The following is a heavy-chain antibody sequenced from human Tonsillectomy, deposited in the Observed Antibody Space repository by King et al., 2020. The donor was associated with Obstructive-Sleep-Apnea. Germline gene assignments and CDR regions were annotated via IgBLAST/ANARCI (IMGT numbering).Heavy chain of an antibody. J-gene: IGHJ5*02. D-gene: IGHD6-13*01. V-gene: IGHV4-34*01. Sequence: VQLQQWGAGLLKPSETLSLTCAVYGGSFSDYYWSWIRQPPGKGLEWIGEISHSGSANYNPSLKSRVTISVDMSKNQFSLKLTSVTAADTAVYYCGRGSGAADVNWFDPWGQGALVTVSS. CDR2: ISHSGSA. CDR3: GRGSGAADVNWFDP. CDR1: GGSFSDYY.